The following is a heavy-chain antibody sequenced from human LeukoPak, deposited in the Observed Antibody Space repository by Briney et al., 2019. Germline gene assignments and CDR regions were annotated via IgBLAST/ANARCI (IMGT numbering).Heavy chain of an antibody. J-gene: IGHJ6*02. V-gene: IGHV3-23*01. Sequence: GGSLRLSCAASGFTFSSYAMSWVRQAPGKGLEWVSAISGSGSTYYADSVKGRFTISRDNSKNTLYLQMNSLRAEDTAVYYCAKDRGYYDFWSGFNYGMDVWGQGTTVTVSS. CDR2: ISGSGST. CDR3: AKDRGYYDFWSGFNYGMDV. CDR1: GFTFSSYA. D-gene: IGHD3-3*01.